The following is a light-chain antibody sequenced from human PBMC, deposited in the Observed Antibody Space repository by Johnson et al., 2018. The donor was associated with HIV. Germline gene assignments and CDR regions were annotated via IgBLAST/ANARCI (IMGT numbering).Light chain of an antibody. V-gene: IGLV1-51*02. CDR3: GTWDTSLSTHYV. CDR1: SSTIGNND. CDR2: KND. Sequence: QSMLTQPPSVSAAPGQKVTISCSGSSSTIGNNDVSWYQLLPGTAPKLLIYKNDQRPSGIPDRFSGSKSGTSATLGITGLQTGDEADYYCGTWDTSLSTHYVFGSGTKVTVL. J-gene: IGLJ1*01.